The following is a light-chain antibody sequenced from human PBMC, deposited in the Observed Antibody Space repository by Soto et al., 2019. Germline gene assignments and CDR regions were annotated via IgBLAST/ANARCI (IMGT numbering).Light chain of an antibody. J-gene: IGLJ1*01. V-gene: IGLV2-14*03. CDR2: DVS. Sequence: QSVLTQPASVSGSPGQSNTISCTGANSDIGNYDFVSWYRQHPGEAPKVLIFDVSNRPSGISNRFSGSKSGNTASLTIYGLQAEDEADYFCSSYTSTSSFYVFGTGTKVTVL. CDR3: SSYTSTSSFYV. CDR1: NSDIGNYDF.